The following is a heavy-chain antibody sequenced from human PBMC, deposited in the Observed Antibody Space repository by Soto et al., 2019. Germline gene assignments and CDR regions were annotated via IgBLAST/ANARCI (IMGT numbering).Heavy chain of an antibody. CDR1: GYSFTSYW. V-gene: IGHV5-51*01. Sequence: GEALKISWKGPGYSFTSYWIGWVRQMPGKGVELMVIIYPGDSDTRYSPSFQCQVAFSAYKSISTAYLQWSGLKASDTAIYYCARRLSTGWFFDXWGQGTLVTVSX. J-gene: IGHJ4*02. CDR2: IYPGDSDT. D-gene: IGHD6-19*01. CDR3: ARRLSTGWFFDX.